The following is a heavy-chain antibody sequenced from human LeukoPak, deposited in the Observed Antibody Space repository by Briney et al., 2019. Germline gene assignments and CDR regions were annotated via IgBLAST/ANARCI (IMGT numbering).Heavy chain of an antibody. V-gene: IGHV5-10-1*01. Sequence: GESLKISCKGSGYSFTSYWISWVRQMPGKGLEWMGRIDPSDSYTNYSPSFQGHVTISADKSIGTAYLQWSSLKASDTAMYYCARQGIAVAKGYYYYGMDVWGKGTTVTVSS. J-gene: IGHJ6*04. CDR3: ARQGIAVAKGYYYYGMDV. CDR1: GYSFTSYW. CDR2: IDPSDSYT. D-gene: IGHD6-19*01.